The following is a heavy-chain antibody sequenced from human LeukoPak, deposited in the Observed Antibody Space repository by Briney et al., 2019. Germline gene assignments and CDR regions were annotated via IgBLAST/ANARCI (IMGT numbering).Heavy chain of an antibody. CDR1: GFTFSSYW. CDR2: INQDGSDT. Sequence: GGSLRLSCAASGFTFSSYWMSWVRQAPGKGLEWVANINQDGSDTFYVDAVKGRFTISRDNAKNSLFLQMNSPRGEDTAVYYCARNKAKSTTTLGYWGQGTLVIVSS. J-gene: IGHJ4*02. V-gene: IGHV3-7*01. D-gene: IGHD4-11*01. CDR3: ARNKAKSTTTLGY.